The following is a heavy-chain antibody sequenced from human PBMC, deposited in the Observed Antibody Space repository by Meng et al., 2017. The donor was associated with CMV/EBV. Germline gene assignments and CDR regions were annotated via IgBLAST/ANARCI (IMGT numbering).Heavy chain of an antibody. CDR3: APAYYYDSSGYFDAFDI. CDR2: IIPIFGTA. D-gene: IGHD3-22*01. CDR1: GGTFSSYA. J-gene: IGHJ3*02. V-gene: IGHV1-69*05. Sequence: SVKVSCKASGGTFSSYAISWVRQAPGQGLEWMGGIIPIFGTANYAQKFQGRVTITTDESTSTAYMELSSLRSEDTAVYYCAPAYYYDSSGYFDAFDIWGQGTMVTVSS.